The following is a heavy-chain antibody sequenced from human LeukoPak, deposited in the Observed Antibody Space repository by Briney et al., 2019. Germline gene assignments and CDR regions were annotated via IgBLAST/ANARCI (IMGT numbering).Heavy chain of an antibody. Sequence: TLSLTCTVSGGSISSGDYYWSWIRQPPGKGLEWIGYIYYSGSTYYNPSLKSRVTISVDTSKNQFSLKLSTVTAADTAVYYCARGKGGSYPYYFDYWGQGTLVTVSS. V-gene: IGHV4-30-4*08. CDR1: GGSISSGDYY. CDR2: IYYSGST. J-gene: IGHJ4*02. CDR3: ARGKGGSYPYYFDY. D-gene: IGHD1-26*01.